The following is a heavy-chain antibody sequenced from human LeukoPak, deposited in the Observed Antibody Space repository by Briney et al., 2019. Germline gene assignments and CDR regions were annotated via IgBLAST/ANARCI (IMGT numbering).Heavy chain of an antibody. CDR3: AGSIAAAGINSFDY. D-gene: IGHD6-13*01. CDR1: RDSVSSNSAA. J-gene: IGHJ4*02. Sequence: SQTLSLTCAISRDSVSSNSAAWNWIRQSPSRGLEWLGRTYYRSKWYNDYAVSVKSRITINPDTSKNQFSLQLNSVTPEDTAVYYCAGSIAAAGINSFDYWGQGTLVTVSS. CDR2: TYYRSKWYN. V-gene: IGHV6-1*01.